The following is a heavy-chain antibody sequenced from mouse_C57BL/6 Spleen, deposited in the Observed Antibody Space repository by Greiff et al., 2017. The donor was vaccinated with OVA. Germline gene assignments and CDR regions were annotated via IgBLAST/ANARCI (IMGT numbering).Heavy chain of an antibody. CDR1: GYAFSSYW. Sequence: VKVVEYGAELVKPGASVKISCKASGYAFSSYWMNWVKQRPGKGLEWIGQIYPGDGDTNYNGKFKGKATLTADKSSSTAYMQLSSLTSEDSAVYFCARREDPFYFDYWGQGTTLTVSS. CDR2: IYPGDGDT. V-gene: IGHV1-80*01. J-gene: IGHJ2*01. CDR3: ARREDPFYFDY.